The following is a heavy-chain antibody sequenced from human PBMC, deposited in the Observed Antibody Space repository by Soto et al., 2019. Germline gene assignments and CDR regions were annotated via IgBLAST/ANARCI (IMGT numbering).Heavy chain of an antibody. CDR3: ARTLITAAGYFHH. CDR2: VYYSGST. D-gene: IGHD6-13*01. CDR1: GGSVSSGSYY. Sequence: QVQLQESGPGLVKPSENLSLTCTVSGGSVSSGSYYWSWIRQPPGKGLEWIGYVYYSGSTNYNPSLKSRVTISVNTSKNQFSLKLSSVTAADTAVYYCARTLITAAGYFHHWGQGTLVTVST. V-gene: IGHV4-61*01. J-gene: IGHJ1*01.